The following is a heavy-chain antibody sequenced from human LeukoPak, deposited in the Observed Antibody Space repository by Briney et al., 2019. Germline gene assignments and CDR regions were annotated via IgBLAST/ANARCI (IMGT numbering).Heavy chain of an antibody. CDR3: AQSGYGDAFDI. CDR1: GGTFSSYA. V-gene: IGHV1-69*05. Sequence: SVKVSCKASGGTFSSYAISWVRQAPGQGLEWMGRIIPIFGTANYAQKFQGKVTITTDESTSTAYMELSSLRSEDTAVYYCAQSGYGDAFDIWGQGTMVTVSS. D-gene: IGHD2-15*01. CDR2: IIPIFGTA. J-gene: IGHJ3*02.